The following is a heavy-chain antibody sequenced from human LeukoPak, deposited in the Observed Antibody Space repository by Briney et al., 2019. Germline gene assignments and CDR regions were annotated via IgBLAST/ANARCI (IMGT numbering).Heavy chain of an antibody. Sequence: PGGSLRLSCAASGFTFSSYSMNWVRQAPGKGLEWVSSISSSSSYIYYADSVKGRFTISRDNAKNSLYLQMNSLRAEDTAVYYCARGISSGYYQYYFDYWGQGTLVTVSS. CDR2: ISSSSSYI. CDR3: ARGISSGYYQYYFDY. D-gene: IGHD3-22*01. J-gene: IGHJ4*02. V-gene: IGHV3-21*01. CDR1: GFTFSSYS.